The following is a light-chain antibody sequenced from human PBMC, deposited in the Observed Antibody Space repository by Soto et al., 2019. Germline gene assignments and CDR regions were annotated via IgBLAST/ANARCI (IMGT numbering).Light chain of an antibody. CDR2: GAS. J-gene: IGKJ3*01. V-gene: IGKV3-15*01. CDR3: QHYNSWPIFT. Sequence: EIVMTQSPATLSVSPGERATVSYRASQSVASNLAWYQQKPGQAPRLLIYGASTRAAGVPARFSGSGSGTEFTLIVSSLQADDFAVYYCQHYNSWPIFTFGPGTKVDFK. CDR1: QSVASN.